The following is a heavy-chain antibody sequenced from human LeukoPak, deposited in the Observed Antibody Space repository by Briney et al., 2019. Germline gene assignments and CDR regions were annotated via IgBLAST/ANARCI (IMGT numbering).Heavy chain of an antibody. CDR2: TRYDGSNK. CDR1: GFTFSSYG. CDR3: AKEWYSGSPGDY. V-gene: IGHV3-30*02. D-gene: IGHD1-26*01. J-gene: IGHJ4*02. Sequence: PGGSLRLSCAASGFTFSSYGMHWVRQAPGKGLEWVAFTRYDGSNKYYADSVKGRFTISRDNSNNTLYLQMNSLRTEDTAVYYCAKEWYSGSPGDYWGQGTLATVSS.